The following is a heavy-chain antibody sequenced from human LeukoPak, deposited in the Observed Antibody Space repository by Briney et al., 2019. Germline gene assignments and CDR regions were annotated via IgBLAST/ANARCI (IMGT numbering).Heavy chain of an antibody. Sequence: GGSLRLSCAASGFTFSDYYMSWIRQAPGKGLEWVSYISSSSSYTNYADSVKGRFTISRDNAKNSLHLQMNSQRAEDTAVYYCARDPFPDSSGYYPSPGYWGQGTLVTVSS. V-gene: IGHV3-11*06. J-gene: IGHJ4*02. CDR3: ARDPFPDSSGYYPSPGY. CDR2: ISSSSSYT. CDR1: GFTFSDYY. D-gene: IGHD3-22*01.